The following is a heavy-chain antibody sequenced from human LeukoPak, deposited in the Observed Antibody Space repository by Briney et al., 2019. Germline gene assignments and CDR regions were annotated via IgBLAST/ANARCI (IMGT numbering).Heavy chain of an antibody. CDR3: AGGPPQYYYYYMDV. J-gene: IGHJ6*03. V-gene: IGHV4-59*01. CDR2: IYYSVST. Sequence: SETLSLTCTVSGGSIANYSWSWTRQPPGKGLEWIGYIYYSVSTNYNPSLKSRVTISVDTSKNQFSLRLTSVTAADTAVYYCAGGPPQYYYYYMDVWGKGTTVTISS. CDR1: GGSIANYS.